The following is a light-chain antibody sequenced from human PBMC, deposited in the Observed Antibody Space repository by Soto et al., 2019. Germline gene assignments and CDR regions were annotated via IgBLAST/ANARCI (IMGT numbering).Light chain of an antibody. CDR2: SND. CDR1: SSNIGSNT. V-gene: IGLV1-44*01. Sequence: QAVVTQAPSASGTPGQRVTISCSGSSSNIGSNTVSWYQQVPGTAPKLLIYSNDQRPSGVPDRFSGSKSGTSASLAIGGLQAGDEADYYCAAWDGSLNGWVFGGGTKLTVL. J-gene: IGLJ2*01. CDR3: AAWDGSLNGWV.